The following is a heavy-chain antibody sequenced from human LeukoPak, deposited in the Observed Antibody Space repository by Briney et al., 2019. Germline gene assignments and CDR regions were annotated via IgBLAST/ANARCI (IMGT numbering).Heavy chain of an antibody. D-gene: IGHD6-19*01. CDR1: GYTFTGYY. CDR2: ISPDSGNT. Sequence: ASVKVSCKASGYTFTGYYMHWVRQAPGQGLEWMGWISPDSGNTGYVQKFQGRVIMTRDTSISAAYMELSSLTSEDTAVYFCARDRVGVGGNGWENWGQGTLVTVSS. V-gene: IGHV1-8*02. CDR3: ARDRVGVGGNGWEN. J-gene: IGHJ4*02.